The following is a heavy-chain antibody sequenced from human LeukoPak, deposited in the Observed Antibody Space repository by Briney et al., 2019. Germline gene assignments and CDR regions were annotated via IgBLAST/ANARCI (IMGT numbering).Heavy chain of an antibody. CDR1: GYTFTNNW. J-gene: IGHJ5*02. D-gene: IGHD3-10*01. CDR2: ISPTGGST. Sequence: ASVKVSCKAFGYTFTNNWMHWVRQAPGQGPEWMGLISPTGGSTAYAQKFQGRVTLTRDMSTSTDYLELSSLRSEDTAVYYCARDNSVRNEAWWFYPWGQGTLVTVSS. V-gene: IGHV1-46*01. CDR3: ARDNSVRNEAWWFYP.